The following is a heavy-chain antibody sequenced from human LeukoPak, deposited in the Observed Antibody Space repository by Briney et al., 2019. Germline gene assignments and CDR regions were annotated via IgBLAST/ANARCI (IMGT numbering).Heavy chain of an antibody. CDR2: ISWNSGSI. CDR1: GFTFDDYA. Sequence: PGGSLRLSCAASGFTFDDYAMHWVRQAPGKGLEWVSGISWNSGSIGYADSVKGRFTISRDNAKNSLYLQMNSLRAEDTALHYCANLDDGSSEYWGQGTLVTVSS. D-gene: IGHD1-26*01. CDR3: ANLDDGSSEY. J-gene: IGHJ4*02. V-gene: IGHV3-9*01.